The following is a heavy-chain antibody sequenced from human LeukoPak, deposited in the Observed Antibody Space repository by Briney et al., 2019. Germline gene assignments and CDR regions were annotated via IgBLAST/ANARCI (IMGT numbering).Heavy chain of an antibody. CDR3: AKSRLNGQDFDY. J-gene: IGHJ4*02. Sequence: GRSLRLSCAASGFTFDDYAMHWARQAPGKGLEWVSGISWNSGSIGYADSVEGRFTISRDNAKNSLYLQMNSLRAEDTALYYCAKSRLNGQDFDYWGQGTLVTVSS. V-gene: IGHV3-9*01. D-gene: IGHD1-1*01. CDR2: ISWNSGSI. CDR1: GFTFDDYA.